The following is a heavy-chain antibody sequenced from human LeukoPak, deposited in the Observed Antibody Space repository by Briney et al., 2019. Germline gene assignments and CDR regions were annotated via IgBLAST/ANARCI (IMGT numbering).Heavy chain of an antibody. CDR3: ARVRWITIFERWYFDY. V-gene: IGHV4-39*07. J-gene: IGHJ4*02. CDR1: GGSISSSSYY. D-gene: IGHD3-3*01. Sequence: SETLSLTCTVSGGSISSSSYYWGWIRQPPGKGLEWIGSIYYSGSTYYNPSLKSRVTISVDTSKNQFSLKLSSVTAADTAVYYCARVRWITIFERWYFDYWGQGTLVTVSS. CDR2: IYYSGST.